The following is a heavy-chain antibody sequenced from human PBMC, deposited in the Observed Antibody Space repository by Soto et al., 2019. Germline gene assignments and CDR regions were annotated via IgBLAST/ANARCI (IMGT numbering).Heavy chain of an antibody. V-gene: IGHV1-69*13. CDR2: IIPIFGTA. Sequence: SVKVSCKASGGTFSSYAISWVRQARGQGLEWMGGIIPIFGTANYAQKFQGRVTITADESTSTAYMELSSLRSEDTAVYYCARGLYYYDSSGSYDAFDIWGQGTMVTVSS. CDR1: GGTFSSYA. J-gene: IGHJ3*02. D-gene: IGHD3-22*01. CDR3: ARGLYYYDSSGSYDAFDI.